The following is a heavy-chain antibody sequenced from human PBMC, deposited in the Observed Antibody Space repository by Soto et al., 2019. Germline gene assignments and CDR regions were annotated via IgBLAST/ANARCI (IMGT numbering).Heavy chain of an antibody. Sequence: SETLSLTCAVYGGSFSGYYWSWIRQPPGKGLEWIGEINHSGSTNYNPSLKSRVTISVDTSKNQFSLKLSSVTAADTAVCYCARSVYYYYYYGMDVWGQGTTVTVSS. V-gene: IGHV4-34*01. D-gene: IGHD6-19*01. CDR1: GGSFSGYY. CDR3: ARSVYYYYYYGMDV. J-gene: IGHJ6*02. CDR2: INHSGST.